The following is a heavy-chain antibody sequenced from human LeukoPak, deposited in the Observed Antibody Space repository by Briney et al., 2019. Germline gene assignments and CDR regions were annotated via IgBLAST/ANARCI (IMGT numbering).Heavy chain of an antibody. CDR2: ISTGGST. CDR1: GGSMRNYF. CDR3: ARDGSSSWPFDF. D-gene: IGHD6-13*01. Sequence: SETLSLTCTVSGGSMRNYFWNWVRQPAGEGLEWIGRISTGGSTDYNPSLESRLTMSVDTSKNQSSLRLSSVTAADTAVYYCARDGSSSWPFDFWGQGTLVAVSS. V-gene: IGHV4-4*07. J-gene: IGHJ4*02.